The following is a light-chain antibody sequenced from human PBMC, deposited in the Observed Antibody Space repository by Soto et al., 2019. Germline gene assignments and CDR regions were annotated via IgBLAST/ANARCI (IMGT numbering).Light chain of an antibody. Sequence: DIVMTQSPLSLPVTPGEPASISCRSSQSLLHSNGYNYLDWYLQKPGQSPQLLIYLGSNRASGVPDRFSGSGSGTDFTLKISRVDAEDVGVYYSKQALQTPRAFGQGTKVEIK. CDR2: LGS. CDR3: KQALQTPRA. J-gene: IGKJ1*01. CDR1: QSLLHSNGYNY. V-gene: IGKV2-28*01.